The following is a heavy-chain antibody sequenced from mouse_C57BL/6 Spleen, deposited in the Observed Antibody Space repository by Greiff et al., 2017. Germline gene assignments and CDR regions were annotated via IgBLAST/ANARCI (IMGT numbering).Heavy chain of an antibody. D-gene: IGHD2-3*01. J-gene: IGHJ3*01. V-gene: IGHV1-64*01. CDR1: GYTFTSYW. CDR2: IHPNSGST. Sequence: QVQLQQPGAELVKPGASVKLSCKASGYTFTSYWMHWVKQRPGQGLEWIGMIHPNSGSTNYNEKFKSKATLTVDKSSSTAYMQLSSLTSEDSAVYYCARSDYYDGYYSAWFAYWGQGTLVTVSA. CDR3: ARSDYYDGYYSAWFAY.